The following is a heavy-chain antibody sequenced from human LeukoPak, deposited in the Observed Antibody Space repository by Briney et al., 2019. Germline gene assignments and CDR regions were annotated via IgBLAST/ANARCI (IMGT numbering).Heavy chain of an antibody. D-gene: IGHD3-3*01. CDR3: ARDRNTDFWSGYYTNYCDY. J-gene: IGHJ4*02. V-gene: IGHV3-23*01. CDR1: GFTFSTYA. CDR2: IGGSGDIR. Sequence: GGSLRLSCAASGFTFSTYAMSWVRQGPGKGLEWVSSIGGSGDIRFYADSVKGRFTISRDNAKNSLYLQMNSLRAEDTAVYYCARDRNTDFWSGYYTNYCDYWGQGTLVTVSS.